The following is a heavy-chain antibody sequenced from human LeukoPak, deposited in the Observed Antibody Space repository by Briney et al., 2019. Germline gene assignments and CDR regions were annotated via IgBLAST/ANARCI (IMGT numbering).Heavy chain of an antibody. V-gene: IGHV1-46*01. CDR2: INPSGGST. Sequence: ASVKVSCKASGYTFTSYYMHWVRQAPGQGLEWMGIINPSGGSTSYAQKFQGRVTMTRDMSTSTVYMELSSLRSEDTAVYYCARVIKHYDILTGYSLVPSFDYWGQGTLVTVSS. J-gene: IGHJ4*02. D-gene: IGHD3-9*01. CDR3: ARVIKHYDILTGYSLVPSFDY. CDR1: GYTFTSYY.